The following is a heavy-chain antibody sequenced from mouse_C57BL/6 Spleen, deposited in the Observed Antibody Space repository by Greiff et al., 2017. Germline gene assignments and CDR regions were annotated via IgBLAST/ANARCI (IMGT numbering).Heavy chain of an antibody. CDR3: TRYDDGTWFAY. CDR2: INPNYGTT. V-gene: IGHV1-39*01. Sequence: HLVESGPELVKPGASVKISCKASGYSFTDYNMNWVKQSNGKSLEWIGVINPNYGTTSYNQKFKGKATLTVDQSSSTAYMQLNSLTSEDSAVYYCTRYDDGTWFAYWGQGTLVTVSA. CDR1: GYSFTDYN. J-gene: IGHJ3*01. D-gene: IGHD2-14*01.